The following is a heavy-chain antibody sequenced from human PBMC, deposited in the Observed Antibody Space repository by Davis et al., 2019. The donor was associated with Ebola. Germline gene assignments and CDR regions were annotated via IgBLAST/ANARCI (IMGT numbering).Heavy chain of an antibody. CDR3: ARLYYDYIWGSYLDP. J-gene: IGHJ5*02. V-gene: IGHV4-30-4*01. D-gene: IGHD3-16*02. CDR2: FYYSGST. CDR1: GGSISSGDYY. Sequence: LRLSCTVSGGSISSGDYYWSWIRQPPGKGLEWIGYFYYSGSTYYNPSLKSRVTISVDTSKNQFSLKLSSVTAADTAVYYCARLYYDYIWGSYLDPWGQGTLVTVSS.